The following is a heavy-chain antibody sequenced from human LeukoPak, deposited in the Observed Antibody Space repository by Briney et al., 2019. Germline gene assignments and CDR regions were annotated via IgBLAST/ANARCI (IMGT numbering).Heavy chain of an antibody. CDR3: AREIVYVWGSYRTRRGPDY. V-gene: IGHV1-3*01. CDR2: INAGNGNT. CDR1: GYTFTSYA. J-gene: IGHJ4*02. D-gene: IGHD3-16*02. Sequence: ASVKVSCKASGYTFTSYAMHWVRQAPGQRLEWMGWINAGNGNTKYSQKFQGRVTITRDTSASTAYMELSSLRSEDTAVYYCAREIVYVWGSYRTRRGPDYWGQGTLVTVSS.